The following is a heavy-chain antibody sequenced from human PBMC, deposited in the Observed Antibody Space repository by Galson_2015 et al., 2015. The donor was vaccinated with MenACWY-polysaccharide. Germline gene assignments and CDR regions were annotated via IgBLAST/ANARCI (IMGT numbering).Heavy chain of an antibody. CDR3: LRDVIP. J-gene: IGHJ5*02. V-gene: IGHV3-30-3*01. Sequence: SLRLSCAASEFTFSNYGMHWVRQAPGKGLEWVAVISNDGRNKYYEDTVKGRFTISRDNSMNTLYLQMNSLRVDDTAAYYCLRDVIPWGQGTLVTVSS. D-gene: IGHD2-21*01. CDR2: ISNDGRNK. CDR1: EFTFSNYG.